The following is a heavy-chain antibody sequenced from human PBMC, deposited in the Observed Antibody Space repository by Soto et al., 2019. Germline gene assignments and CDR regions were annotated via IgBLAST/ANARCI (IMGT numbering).Heavy chain of an antibody. CDR2: IIPTFGTA. Sequence: GASVKVSCKASGGTFSSYAISWVRQAPGQGLEWMGGIIPTFGTANYAQKFQGRVTITADESTSTAYMELSSLRSEDTAVYYCAGGGIAARLSYYYYGMDVWGQGTTVTV. J-gene: IGHJ6*02. D-gene: IGHD6-6*01. V-gene: IGHV1-69*13. CDR1: GGTFSSYA. CDR3: AGGGIAARLSYYYYGMDV.